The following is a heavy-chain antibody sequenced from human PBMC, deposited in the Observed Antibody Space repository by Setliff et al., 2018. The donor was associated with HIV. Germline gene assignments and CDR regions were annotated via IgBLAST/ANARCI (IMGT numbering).Heavy chain of an antibody. J-gene: IGHJ3*02. Sequence: GASVKVSCKASGYSFTNYGISWVRQAPGQGLEWMGWISSYNDNTNYALNLQGGVTMTTDTSTSTAHMALRSLRSDDTAVYYCARDDVGYCSGGSCYHLFDTFDIWGQGTVVTVSS. D-gene: IGHD2-15*01. CDR1: GYSFTNYG. CDR2: ISSYNDNT. CDR3: ARDDVGYCSGGSCYHLFDTFDI. V-gene: IGHV1-18*01.